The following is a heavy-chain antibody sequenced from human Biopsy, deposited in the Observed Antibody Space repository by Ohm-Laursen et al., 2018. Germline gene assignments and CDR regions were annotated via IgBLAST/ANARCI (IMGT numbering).Heavy chain of an antibody. V-gene: IGHV1-2*02. J-gene: IGHJ3*02. CDR3: ARVGFSSTWPPDRHDAFDI. CDR2: INPDSGGT. D-gene: IGHD6-13*01. CDR1: AYTLTDYY. Sequence: ASVKVSCKASAYTLTDYYLHWVRQAPGLGLEWMGWINPDSGGTNYAQKFQGRVTMTRDTSISTVQMELSSLRSDDTAVYYCARVGFSSTWPPDRHDAFDIWGQGTMVTVSS.